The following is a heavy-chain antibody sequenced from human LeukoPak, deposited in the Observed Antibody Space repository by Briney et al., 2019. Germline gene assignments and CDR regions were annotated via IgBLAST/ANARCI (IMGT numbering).Heavy chain of an antibody. D-gene: IGHD6-13*01. CDR1: GGSFSAYY. J-gene: IGHJ5*02. Sequence: ETLSLTCAVYGGSFSAYYWSWIRQPPGKGLEWIGEINHSGSTNYNPSLKCRVTISIDTSKNQFSLEMSSVTAADTAVYYCARGRGARSSRWYNWFDPWGQGTLVTVSS. V-gene: IGHV4-34*01. CDR2: INHSGST. CDR3: ARGRGARSSRWYNWFDP.